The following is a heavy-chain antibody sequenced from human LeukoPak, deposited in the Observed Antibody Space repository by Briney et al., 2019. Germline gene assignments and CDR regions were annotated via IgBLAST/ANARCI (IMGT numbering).Heavy chain of an antibody. Sequence: PGGSLTLSCAASGFTFGSYAMSWVRQAPGKGLEWVSTIGGGGESTYYADSAKGRFTNSRDNSKNTVYLQMNSLRAEDTAVYYCAKVLSGSQDYWGQGTLVTVFS. D-gene: IGHD1-26*01. V-gene: IGHV3-23*01. CDR3: AKVLSGSQDY. CDR1: GFTFGSYA. CDR2: IGGGGEST. J-gene: IGHJ4*02.